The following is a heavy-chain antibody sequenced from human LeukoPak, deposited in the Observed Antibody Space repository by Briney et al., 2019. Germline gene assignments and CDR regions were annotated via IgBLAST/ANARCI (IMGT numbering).Heavy chain of an antibody. CDR3: ARVWGNYDYVWGSFHYYYGMDV. J-gene: IGHJ6*02. CDR1: GYTFTSYG. Sequence: ASVKVSCKASGYTFTSYGISWVRQAPGQGLEWMGWISAYNGNTNYAQKLQGRVTMTTDTSTSTAYMELRSLRSDDTAVYYCARVWGNYDYVWGSFHYYYGMDVWGQGTTVTVSS. CDR2: ISAYNGNT. V-gene: IGHV1-18*01. D-gene: IGHD3-16*01.